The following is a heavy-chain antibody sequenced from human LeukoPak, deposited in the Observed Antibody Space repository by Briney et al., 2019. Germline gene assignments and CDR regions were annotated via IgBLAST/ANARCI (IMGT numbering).Heavy chain of an antibody. Sequence: SVKVSCKASGYTFTSYYMHWVRQAPGQGLEWMGRIIPIFGTANYAQKFQGRVTITTDESTSTAYMELSSLRSEDTAVYYCARDTIRGMFNLWFDPWGQGTLVTVSS. J-gene: IGHJ5*02. CDR1: GYTFTSYY. CDR2: IIPIFGTA. CDR3: ARDTIRGMFNLWFDP. V-gene: IGHV1-69*05. D-gene: IGHD3-10*01.